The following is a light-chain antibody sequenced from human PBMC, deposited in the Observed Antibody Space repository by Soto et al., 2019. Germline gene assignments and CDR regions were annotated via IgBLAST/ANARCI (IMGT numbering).Light chain of an antibody. CDR1: QTISSW. J-gene: IGKJ5*01. CDR3: HQRSNWPPIT. Sequence: DIQMTQSPSTLSGSVGDRVTITCRASQTISSWLAWYQQKPGKAPKLLIYKASTLKSGVPSRFSGSGSGTEFTLTISSLQPDDFAVYYCHQRSNWPPITFGQGTRLEIK. CDR2: KAS. V-gene: IGKV1-5*03.